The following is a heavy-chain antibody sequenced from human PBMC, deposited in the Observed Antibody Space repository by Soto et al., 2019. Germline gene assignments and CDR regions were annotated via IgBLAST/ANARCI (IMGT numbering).Heavy chain of an antibody. CDR3: ARLLKYDEGWFDP. J-gene: IGHJ5*02. V-gene: IGHV4-31*03. D-gene: IGHD3-3*01. Sequence: SETLSLTCTVSGGYISSGGYYWSWIRQHPGKGLEWIGYIYYSGSTYYNPSLKSRVTISVDTSKNQFSLKLSSVTAADTAVYYCARLLKYDEGWFDPWGQGTLVTVSS. CDR2: IYYSGST. CDR1: GGYISSGGYY.